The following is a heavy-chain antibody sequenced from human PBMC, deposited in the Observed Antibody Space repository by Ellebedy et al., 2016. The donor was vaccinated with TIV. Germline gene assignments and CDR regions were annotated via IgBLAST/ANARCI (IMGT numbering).Heavy chain of an antibody. D-gene: IGHD4-17*01. J-gene: IGHJ6*02. CDR2: ISSNGGRT. CDR3: AKGAVTMHYYYGMDV. CDR1: GFTFSSYG. Sequence: GGSLRLSXSASGFTFSSYGLHWVRQAPGKGLEHVGTISSNGGRTDYADPVKGRFIISRDKSKNTLYLQMNSLRAEDTAVYYCAKGAVTMHYYYGMDVWGQGTTVTVS. V-gene: IGHV3-64*04.